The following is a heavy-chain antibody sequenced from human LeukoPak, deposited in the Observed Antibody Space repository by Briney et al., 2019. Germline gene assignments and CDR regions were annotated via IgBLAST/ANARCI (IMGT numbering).Heavy chain of an antibody. CDR1: GGSISSYY. D-gene: IGHD1-1*01. CDR2: IYYSGST. V-gene: IGHV4-59*01. J-gene: IGHJ4*02. CDR3: ARDGSTQFDY. Sequence: SETLSLTCTVSGGSISSYYWSWIRQPPGKGPEWIGYIYYSGSTNYNPSLKSRVTISVDTSKNQFSLKLSSVTAADTAVYYCARDGSTQFDYWGQGTLVTVSS.